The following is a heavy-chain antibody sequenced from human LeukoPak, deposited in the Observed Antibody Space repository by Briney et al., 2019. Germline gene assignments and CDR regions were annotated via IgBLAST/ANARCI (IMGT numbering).Heavy chain of an antibody. D-gene: IGHD6-19*01. J-gene: IGHJ3*02. CDR1: GYSFTSYW. CDR2: IYPGGSDT. Sequence: GESLKISCKGSGYSFTSYWIGWVRQMPGKGLEWMGIIYPGGSDTRYSPSFQGQVTISADKSISTAYLQWSSLKASDTAMYHCARPNIGYSSGTDAFGIWSQGTMVTVSS. V-gene: IGHV5-51*01. CDR3: ARPNIGYSSGTDAFGI.